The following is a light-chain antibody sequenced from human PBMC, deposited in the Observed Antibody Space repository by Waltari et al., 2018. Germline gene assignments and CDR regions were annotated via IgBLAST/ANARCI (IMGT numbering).Light chain of an antibody. Sequence: DIQMTQSPSSLSASVGDRVTITCRASQAISNYLAWFQQKPGKAPKSLIYAASSLQSGVPSNFCGSGSGTDFTLTISRVEAEDVGVYYCMQALQTPWTFGQGTKVEIK. CDR2: AAS. CDR3: MQALQTPWT. J-gene: IGKJ1*01. CDR1: QAISNY. V-gene: IGKV1-16*02.